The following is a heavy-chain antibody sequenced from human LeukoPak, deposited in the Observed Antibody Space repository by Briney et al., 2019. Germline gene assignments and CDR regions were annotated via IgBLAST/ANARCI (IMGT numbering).Heavy chain of an antibody. CDR1: GFTFSDSA. CDR2: IRSKPNNYAT. J-gene: IGHJ4*02. V-gene: IGHV3-73*01. CDR3: ARQGFSRPSADSSTWSPGDY. Sequence: PGGSLRLSCAASGFTFSDSAMHWVRQASGKGLEWVGRIRSKPNNYATSYGASVKDRFTISRDDSKNTAYLQMNSLKTEDTAVYYCARQGFSRPSADSSTWSPGDYWGQGTLVTVSS. D-gene: IGHD6-13*01.